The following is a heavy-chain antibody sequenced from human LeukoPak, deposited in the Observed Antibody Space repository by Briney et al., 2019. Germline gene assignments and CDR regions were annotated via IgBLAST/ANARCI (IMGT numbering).Heavy chain of an antibody. V-gene: IGHV1-2*02. Sequence: ASVKVSCKASGYTFTGYYMHWVRQAPGQVLEWMGWINPNSGGTNYAQKFQGRVTMTRDTSISTAYMELSRLRSDDTAVYYCARVFTVTNPLLDYWGQGTLVTVSS. CDR1: GYTFTGYY. J-gene: IGHJ4*02. D-gene: IGHD4-17*01. CDR2: INPNSGGT. CDR3: ARVFTVTNPLLDY.